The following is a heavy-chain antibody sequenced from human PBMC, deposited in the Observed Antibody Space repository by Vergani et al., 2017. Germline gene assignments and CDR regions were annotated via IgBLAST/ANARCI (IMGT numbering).Heavy chain of an antibody. J-gene: IGHJ4*02. D-gene: IGHD6-6*01. CDR2: ISSSSSYI. CDR1: GFTFSSYS. CDR3: ARDVSIAARPGLIDY. Sequence: EVQLVESGGGLVKPGGSLRLSCAASGFTFSSYSMNWVRQAPGKGLEGVSSISSSSSYIYYADSVKGRFTISRDNAKNSLYLQMNSLRAEDTAVYYCARDVSIAARPGLIDYWGQGTLVTVSS. V-gene: IGHV3-21*01.